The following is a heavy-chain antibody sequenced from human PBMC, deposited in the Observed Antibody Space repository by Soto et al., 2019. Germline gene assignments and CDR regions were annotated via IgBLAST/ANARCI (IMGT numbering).Heavy chain of an antibody. CDR2: IYYTGNT. CDR3: ARARFLDV. V-gene: IGHV4-59*01. Sequence: SETLSLTCTVSGGSLSSYYWSWVRQPPGKGLEWIGYIYYTGNTIYNPSLKSRVDMSVDTSNNQFSLKLTSVTVADTAVYYCARARFLDVWGKGTTVPVSS. J-gene: IGHJ6*04. D-gene: IGHD3-3*01. CDR1: GGSLSSYY.